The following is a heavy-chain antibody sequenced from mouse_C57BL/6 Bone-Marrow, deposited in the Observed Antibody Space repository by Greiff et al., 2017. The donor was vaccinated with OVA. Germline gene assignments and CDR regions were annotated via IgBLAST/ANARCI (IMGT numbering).Heavy chain of an antibody. D-gene: IGHD2-3*01. J-gene: IGHJ2*01. Sequence: QVQLKESGPELVKPGASVQISCKASGYAFSSSWMNWVKQRPGKGLEWIGRIYPGDGDPNYNGKFKGKATLTADKSSSTAYKQLSSLTAEESAVYFCARHEDGYYASYFDYWGQGTTLTVSS. CDR1: GYAFSSSW. V-gene: IGHV1-82*01. CDR2: IYPGDGDP. CDR3: ARHEDGYYASYFDY.